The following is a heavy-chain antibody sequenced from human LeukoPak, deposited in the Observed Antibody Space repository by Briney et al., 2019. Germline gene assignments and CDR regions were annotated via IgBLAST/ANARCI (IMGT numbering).Heavy chain of an antibody. Sequence: PSETLSLTCTVSGGSISTYYWSWIRQPPGKGLEWIGYIYLSGNTDYNPSLESRVTISVDTSQNQFSLKLSSVTAADTAVYYCARGGGFSYGFYYYYGVDVWGKGTTVTVSS. V-gene: IGHV4-59*01. CDR1: GGSISTYY. CDR3: ARGGGFSYGFYYYYGVDV. D-gene: IGHD5-18*01. CDR2: IYLSGNT. J-gene: IGHJ6*04.